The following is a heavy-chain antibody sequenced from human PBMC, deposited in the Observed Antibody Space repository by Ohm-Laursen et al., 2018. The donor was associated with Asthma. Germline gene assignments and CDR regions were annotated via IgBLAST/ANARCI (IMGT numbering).Heavy chain of an antibody. D-gene: IGHD6-19*01. CDR3: ARKFSSGWLFDF. Sequence: SLRLSCAASGFTFRSYAMHWVRQAPGKGLEWVSAISGSGGTTYYADSVRGRFTISRDNSKNTLYLQMNSLRAEDTAVYYCARKFSSGWLFDFWGQGTLVTVSS. CDR1: GFTFRSYA. J-gene: IGHJ4*02. CDR2: ISGSGGTT. V-gene: IGHV3-23*01.